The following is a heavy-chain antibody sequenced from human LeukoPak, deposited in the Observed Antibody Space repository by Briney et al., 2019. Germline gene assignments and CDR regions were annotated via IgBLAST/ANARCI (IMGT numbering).Heavy chain of an antibody. V-gene: IGHV3-23*01. Sequence: GGTLRLSCAASGLTFSTYGMSWVRQAPGKGLEWVSVISGRGGSTYYADSVKGRFTISRDNSKNTLYLQMNSLRAEDTAVYYCAKESYYDILTGYSTFDYWGQGTLVTVSS. D-gene: IGHD3-9*01. J-gene: IGHJ4*02. CDR2: ISGRGGST. CDR3: AKESYYDILTGYSTFDY. CDR1: GLTFSTYG.